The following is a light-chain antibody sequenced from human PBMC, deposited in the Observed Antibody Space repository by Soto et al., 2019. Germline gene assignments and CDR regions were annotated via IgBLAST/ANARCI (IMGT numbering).Light chain of an antibody. V-gene: IGLV1-40*01. CDR2: GDN. J-gene: IGLJ1*01. Sequence: QSVLSQPPSVSGAPGQRITISCTGSSSNIGANYDVHWYRQVPGTAPKLLMSGDNNRPSGVADRFSGSKSGTSASLAITRLQAEDEADYYCQSYDSSLNRVLGTGTKLTVL. CDR1: SSNIGANYD. CDR3: QSYDSSLNRV.